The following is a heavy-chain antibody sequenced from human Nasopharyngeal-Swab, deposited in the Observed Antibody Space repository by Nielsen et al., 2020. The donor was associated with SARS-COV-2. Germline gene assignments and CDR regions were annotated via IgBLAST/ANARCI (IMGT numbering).Heavy chain of an antibody. J-gene: IGHJ4*02. CDR2: IGTAGDT. V-gene: IGHV3-13*01. D-gene: IGHD3-22*01. CDR3: ARGKYDSSGYYLGDYYFDY. Sequence: GGSLRLSCAASGFTFSSYDMHWVRQATGKGLEWVSAIGTAGDTYYPGSVKGRFTISRENAKNSLYPQMNSLRAGDTAVYYCARGKYDSSGYYLGDYYFDYWGQGTLVTVSS. CDR1: GFTFSSYD.